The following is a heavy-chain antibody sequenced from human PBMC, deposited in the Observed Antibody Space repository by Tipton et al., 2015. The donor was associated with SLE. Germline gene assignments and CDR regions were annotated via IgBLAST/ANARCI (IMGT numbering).Heavy chain of an antibody. CDR3: ARDWGCSSTSCYTGWFDP. CDR2: IYYSGST. J-gene: IGHJ5*02. CDR1: GGSISSGGYY. V-gene: IGHV4-31*03. Sequence: TLSLTCTVSGGSISSGGYYWSWIRQHPGKGLEWIGYIYYSGSTYYNPSLKSRVTISVDTSKNQFSLKLSSVTAADTAVYYCARDWGCSSTSCYTGWFDPWGQGTLVPVSS. D-gene: IGHD2-2*02.